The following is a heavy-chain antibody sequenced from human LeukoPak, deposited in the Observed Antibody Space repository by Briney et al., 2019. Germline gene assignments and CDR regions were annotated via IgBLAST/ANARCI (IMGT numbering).Heavy chain of an antibody. J-gene: IGHJ4*02. CDR2: IYYSGST. CDR1: GGSISSYH. D-gene: IGHD5-12*01. CDR3: ARLSRGYSGYDPYRADY. Sequence: KPSETLSLTCTVSGGSISSYHWSWIRQPPGKGLEWIGYIYYSGSTNYNPSLKSRVTISVDTSKNQFSLKLSSVTAADTAVYYCARLSRGYSGYDPYRADYWGQGTLVTVSS. V-gene: IGHV4-59*08.